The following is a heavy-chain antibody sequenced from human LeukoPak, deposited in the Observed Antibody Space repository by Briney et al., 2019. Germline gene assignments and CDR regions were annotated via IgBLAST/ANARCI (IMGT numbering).Heavy chain of an antibody. Sequence: GESLKISCQVSGYNFTTYWIGWVRQMPGRGLEWMGIIYPDDSDTRYSPSFQGQVTISAYKSITTAYQPWRSLKPSDAAIYHCATGRLATLTNPPFDLWAQGTMVTVSP. CDR1: GYNFTTYW. D-gene: IGHD5-12*01. V-gene: IGHV5-51*01. CDR3: ATGRLATLTNPPFDL. CDR2: IYPDDSDT. J-gene: IGHJ3*01.